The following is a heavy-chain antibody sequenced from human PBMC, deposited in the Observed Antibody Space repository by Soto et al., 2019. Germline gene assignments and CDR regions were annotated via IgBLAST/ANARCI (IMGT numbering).Heavy chain of an antibody. CDR1: GGSFSGYY. J-gene: IGHJ6*02. CDR2: INHSGST. V-gene: IGHV4-34*01. Sequence: PSETLSLTCAVYGGSFSGYYWSWIRQPPGKGLEWIGEINHSGSTNYNPSLKSRVTISVDTSKNQFSLKLSSVTAADTAVYYCGRAKPQGMDVWGQGTTVTVSS. CDR3: GRAKPQGMDV.